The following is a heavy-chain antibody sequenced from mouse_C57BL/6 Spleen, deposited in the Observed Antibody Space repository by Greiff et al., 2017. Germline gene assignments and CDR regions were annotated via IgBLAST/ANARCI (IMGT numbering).Heavy chain of an antibody. D-gene: IGHD1-1*01. CDR2: IYPSDSET. CDR3: ARSLLPFYAMDY. V-gene: IGHV1-61*01. CDR1: GYTFTSYW. J-gene: IGHJ4*01. Sequence: VQLQQPGAELVRPGSSVKLSCKASGYTFTSYWMDWVKQRPGQGLEWIGNIYPSDSETHYNQKFKDKATLTVDKSSSTAYMQLSSLTSEDSAVYYCARSLLPFYAMDYWGQGTSVTVSS.